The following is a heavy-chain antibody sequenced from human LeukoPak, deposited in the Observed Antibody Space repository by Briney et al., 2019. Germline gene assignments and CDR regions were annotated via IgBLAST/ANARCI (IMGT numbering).Heavy chain of an antibody. V-gene: IGHV1-18*01. J-gene: IGHJ4*02. D-gene: IGHD5-18*01. Sequence: ASVKVSCKASGYTFTSYGISWVRRAPGQGLEWMGWIGAYNGNTNYAQKLQGRVTMTTDTSTSTAYMELRSLRSDDTAVYYCARDLRSDVEMATASFDYWGQGTLVTVSS. CDR2: IGAYNGNT. CDR3: ARDLRSDVEMATASFDY. CDR1: GYTFTSYG.